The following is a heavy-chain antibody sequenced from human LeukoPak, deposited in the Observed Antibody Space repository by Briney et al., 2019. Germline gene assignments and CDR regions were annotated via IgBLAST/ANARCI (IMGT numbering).Heavy chain of an antibody. D-gene: IGHD5-24*01. CDR2: ISYDGSNK. J-gene: IGHJ4*02. CDR1: GFTFSSYT. Sequence: TGGSLRLSCAASGFTFSSYTMHWVRQAPGKGLEWVALISYDGSNKYYADSVKGRFTISRDNSKNTLYLQMNSLRAEDTAVYYCARDSGGDGYNYDYWGQGTLVTVSS. V-gene: IGHV3-30*04. CDR3: ARDSGGDGYNYDY.